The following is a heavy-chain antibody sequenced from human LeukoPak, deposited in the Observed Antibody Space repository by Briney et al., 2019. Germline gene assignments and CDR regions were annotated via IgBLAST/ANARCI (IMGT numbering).Heavy chain of an antibody. J-gene: IGHJ6*04. CDR2: IKQDGSEK. CDR1: GFTFSSYW. D-gene: IGHD6-13*01. V-gene: IGHV3-7*03. Sequence: PGASLRLSCAASGFTFSSYWMSWVRQAPGKGLEWVANIKQDGSEKYYVDSVKGRFTISRDNAKNSLYLQMNSLRAEDTAVYYCARDYSSSWFYYYGMDVWGKGTTVTVSS. CDR3: ARDYSSSWFYYYGMDV.